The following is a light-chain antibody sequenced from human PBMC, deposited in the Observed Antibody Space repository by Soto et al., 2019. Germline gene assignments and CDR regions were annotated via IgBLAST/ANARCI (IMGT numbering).Light chain of an antibody. CDR1: QSVSSN. CDR2: VAS. CDR3: QQYNVWPLT. J-gene: IGKJ4*01. V-gene: IGKV3-15*01. Sequence: EIVMTQSPATLSVSPGERATLSCRASQSVSSNLAWYQQKPGQTPKLLIYVASTRATGIPARFSGSGSGTEFTLTISSQQSEDFAVYYCQQYNVWPLTFGGGTKGEF.